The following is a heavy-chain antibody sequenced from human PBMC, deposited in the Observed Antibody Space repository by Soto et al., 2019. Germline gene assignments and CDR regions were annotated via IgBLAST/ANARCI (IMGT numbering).Heavy chain of an antibody. J-gene: IGHJ4*02. CDR2: ISSSGDNT. D-gene: IGHD3-22*01. Sequence: EVQLVESGGGLVQPGGSLRLSCSASGFTFSSYGMHWVRQAPGKGLEYVSGISSSGDNTKYADPVKGRFTISRDNSKNTLILQMNSLRAEDTAVYYCVKGPALYDSSSFESWGQGTLVTVSS. V-gene: IGHV3-64D*06. CDR3: VKGPALYDSSSFES. CDR1: GFTFSSYG.